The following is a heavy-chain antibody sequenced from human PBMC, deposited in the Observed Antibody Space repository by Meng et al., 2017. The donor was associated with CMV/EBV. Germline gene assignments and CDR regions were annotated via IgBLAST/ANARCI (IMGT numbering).Heavy chain of an antibody. CDR2: IYYSGST. J-gene: IGHJ4*02. CDR3: ARAQYSSSCDY. CDR1: GGSISSGDYY. V-gene: IGHV4-30-4*08. D-gene: IGHD6-13*01. Sequence: QRQLQGSGRVLVKPSETLSRTVTVSGGSISSGDYYWSWIRQPPGKGLEWIGYIYYSGSTYYNPSLKSRVTISVDTSKNQFSLKLSSVTAADTAVYYCARAQYSSSCDYWGQGTLVTVSS.